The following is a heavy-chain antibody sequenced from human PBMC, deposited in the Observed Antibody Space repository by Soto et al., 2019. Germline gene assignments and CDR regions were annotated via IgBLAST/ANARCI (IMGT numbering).Heavy chain of an antibody. D-gene: IGHD7-27*01. CDR3: ARVPTQTQLGQYYFDY. J-gene: IGHJ4*02. CDR2: TYYRSKWYN. Sequence: SQTLSLTCAISGDSVSSNSAAWNWIRQSPSRGLEWLGRTYYRSKWYNDYAVSVKSRITINPDTSKNQFSLQLNSVTPEDTAVYYCARVPTQTQLGQYYFDYRGQGTLVTVSS. CDR1: GDSVSSNSAA. V-gene: IGHV6-1*01.